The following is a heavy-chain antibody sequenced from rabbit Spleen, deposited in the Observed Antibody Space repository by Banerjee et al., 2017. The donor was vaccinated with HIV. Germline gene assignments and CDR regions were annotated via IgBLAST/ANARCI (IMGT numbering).Heavy chain of an antibody. J-gene: IGHJ4*01. D-gene: IGHD2-1*01. Sequence: EESGGGLVQPEGSLTLTCTASGFSVSSSYWLFWVRQAPGKGLEWIASIYTGSGNTYYANWVRGRFTISKTSSTTVTLQMTSLTAADTATYFCARGSATMTMVITGYYLKLWGQGTLVTVS. V-gene: IGHV1S45*01. CDR2: IYTGSGNT. CDR3: ARGSATMTMVITGYYLKL. CDR1: GFSVSSSYW.